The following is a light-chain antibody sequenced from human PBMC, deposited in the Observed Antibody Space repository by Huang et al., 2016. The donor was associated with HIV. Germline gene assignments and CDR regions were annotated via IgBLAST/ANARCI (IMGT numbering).Light chain of an antibody. J-gene: IGKJ3*01. CDR2: GAS. V-gene: IGKV3-15*01. CDR1: QNVTTN. CDR3: QQYNNWPRT. Sequence: EIVMTQSPVTLSVSPGERATLSCRASQNVTTNLAWYQQKPGQAPRLRIYGASTRANGIPARFSGTGSGTDFTLTISSLQSEDFAVYYCQQYNNWPRTFGPGTKVDIK.